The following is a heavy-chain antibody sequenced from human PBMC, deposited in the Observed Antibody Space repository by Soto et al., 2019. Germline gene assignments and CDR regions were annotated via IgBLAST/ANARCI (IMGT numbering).Heavy chain of an antibody. CDR3: ARGDRGGSGSPASYYYSGLDV. J-gene: IGHJ6*02. CDR2: VSAGGDMT. CDR1: GFTFSSYA. V-gene: IGHV3-23*01. Sequence: DVQLLESGGDLVQPGGSLRLSCEASGFTFSSYAMSWVRQAPGKGLEWVSSVSAGGDMTYYSDSVKGRFTISRDNSNNALFLQMNSLRAEDTALYYCARGDRGGSGSPASYYYSGLDVWGQGTTVTVSS. D-gene: IGHD3-10*01.